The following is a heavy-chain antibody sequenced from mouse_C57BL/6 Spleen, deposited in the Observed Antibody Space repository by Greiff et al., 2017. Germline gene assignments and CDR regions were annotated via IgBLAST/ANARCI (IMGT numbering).Heavy chain of an antibody. CDR1: GFSINGYG. J-gene: IGHJ4*01. CDR3: ARRGDYDYDAMDY. Sequence: VQLVESGPGLVQPSPRLSITCTASGFSINGYGVHWVSQSPGKGLEWLGVIWSGGSTAYNAAFISRLGISKDNSKSQVFFKMNSLQADDTAIYYCARRGDYDYDAMDYWGQGTSVTVSS. V-gene: IGHV2-2*01. D-gene: IGHD2-4*01. CDR2: IWSGGST.